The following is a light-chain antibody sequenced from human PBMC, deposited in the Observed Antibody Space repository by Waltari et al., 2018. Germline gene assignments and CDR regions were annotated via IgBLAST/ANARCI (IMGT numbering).Light chain of an antibody. V-gene: IGKV1-39*01. CDR2: KAS. J-gene: IGKJ2*03. CDR1: DNVNNF. CDR3: QHGYGTPYS. Sequence: DIQMTQSPSSLSASVGDRVPISCRASDNVNNFLNWYQQKPGTAPKLLIYKASTLQSGVPSRFSGSGSGTDYTFTISSLQSEDVATYFCQHGYGTPYSFGQGTKVEIK.